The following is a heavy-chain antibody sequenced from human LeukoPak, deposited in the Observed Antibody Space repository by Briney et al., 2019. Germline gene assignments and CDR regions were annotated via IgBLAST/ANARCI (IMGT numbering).Heavy chain of an antibody. CDR3: ARDVLNGDCYSTTYLYYFDF. D-gene: IGHD2-2*01. J-gene: IGHJ4*02. Sequence: PSETLSLTCAVSGYAMSSGYYWGWIRQPPGRGLEWIGSIYRSGDTYYNPSLKSRVTISVDTSKNQFALRLSSVSAADTAIYYCARDVLNGDCYSTTYLYYFDFWGQGNLVTVSS. V-gene: IGHV4-38-2*02. CDR2: IYRSGDT. CDR1: GYAMSSGYY.